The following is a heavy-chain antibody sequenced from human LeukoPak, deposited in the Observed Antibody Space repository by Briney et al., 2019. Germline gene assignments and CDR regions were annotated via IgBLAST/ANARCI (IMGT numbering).Heavy chain of an antibody. CDR2: ISSNGGST. Sequence: PGGSLRLSCSASGFTFSSHAMHWVRQAPGKGLEYVSGISSNGGSTYYPDSVKGRFTISRDNSKNTLYLQMSSLRAEDTAVYYCVKDWVATIVAPRHFDNWGQGTLVTVSP. CDR1: GFTFSSHA. CDR3: VKDWVATIVAPRHFDN. J-gene: IGHJ4*02. D-gene: IGHD5-24*01. V-gene: IGHV3-64D*09.